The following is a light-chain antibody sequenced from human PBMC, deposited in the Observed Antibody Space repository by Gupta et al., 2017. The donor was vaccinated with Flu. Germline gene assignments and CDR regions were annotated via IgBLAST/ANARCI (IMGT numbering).Light chain of an antibody. Sequence: GTLSLSPGERATLSCRASQSISSSYLAWYQQKPGQAPTLLIYGASSRATGIPDRFSGSGSGTDFTLTISRLEPEDFAVYYCQQYGNSPETFGQGTKVEIK. CDR3: QQYGNSPET. CDR2: GAS. V-gene: IGKV3-20*01. CDR1: QSISSSY. J-gene: IGKJ1*01.